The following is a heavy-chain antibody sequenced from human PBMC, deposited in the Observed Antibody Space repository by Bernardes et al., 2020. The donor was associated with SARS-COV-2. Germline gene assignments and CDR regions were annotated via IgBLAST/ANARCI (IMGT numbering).Heavy chain of an antibody. J-gene: IGHJ4*02. CDR1: GESFSFYY. V-gene: IGHV4-34*01. D-gene: IGHD4-4*01. Sequence: SETLSRTCAVYGESFSFYYWNWIRQPPGQGPEWIGEINHLRSTNYNPSLKSRVTISVDTSKNQFSLKLNSVTAADTAVYYCAGGSWKKASKFYFDYWGQGALVTVSS. CDR3: AGGSWKKASKFYFDY. CDR2: INHLRST.